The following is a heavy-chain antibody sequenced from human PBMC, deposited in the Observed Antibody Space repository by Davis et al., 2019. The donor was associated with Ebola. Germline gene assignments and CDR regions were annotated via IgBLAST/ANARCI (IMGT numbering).Heavy chain of an antibody. Sequence: ESLKISCAVYGWSFSGYYWSWIRQPPGKGLEWIGYIYHSGSTNYNPSLKSRVTISVDTSKNQFSLKLSSVTTADTAVYYCTSTTNLIDYWGQGTLVTVSS. D-gene: IGHD1-26*01. CDR2: IYHSGST. J-gene: IGHJ4*02. CDR1: GWSFSGYY. CDR3: TSTTNLIDY. V-gene: IGHV4-59*01.